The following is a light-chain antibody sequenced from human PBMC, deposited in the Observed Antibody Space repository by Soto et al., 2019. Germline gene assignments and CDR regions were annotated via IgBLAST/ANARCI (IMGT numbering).Light chain of an antibody. CDR3: QRRSNWPLT. J-gene: IGKJ4*01. V-gene: IGKV3-11*01. CDR1: QSVSNY. Sequence: EIVLTQSPATLSLSPGERATLSCRARQSVSNYLAWYQQKPGQAPRLLMYDASNRATGIPARFSGSGSGTDFTLTISSLAPEDFAVYYCQRRSNWPLTFGGGIKVDIK. CDR2: DAS.